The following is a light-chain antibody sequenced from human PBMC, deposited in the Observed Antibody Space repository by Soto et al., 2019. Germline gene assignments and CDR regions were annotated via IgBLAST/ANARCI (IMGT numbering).Light chain of an antibody. J-gene: IGKJ1*01. CDR2: GTT. V-gene: IGKV3-20*01. CDR1: QSVNSLF. Sequence: EIVLTQSPGTLSLSPGERATLSCRASQSVNSLFFGWHQQKPGQAPRLLIYGTTNRAAGIPDRFSGSESGTDFTLTISRLEPEDSAVYFCQQYGISPKTFGQGTKVEIK. CDR3: QQYGISPKT.